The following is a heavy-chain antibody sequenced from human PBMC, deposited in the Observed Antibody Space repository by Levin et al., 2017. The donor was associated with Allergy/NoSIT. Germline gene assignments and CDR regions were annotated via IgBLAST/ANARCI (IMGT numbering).Heavy chain of an antibody. CDR3: ASHGHDDHGDPSWFDP. Sequence: SETLSLTCTVSGGSISSTTYYWAWIRQPPEKGLEWIGSIYYTGSTYYNPSLRSRVTIYVDTSKNQFSLKLTSVAAADTAMYYWASHGHDDHGDPSWFDPWGQGTAVTVSS. V-gene: IGHV4-39*01. CDR2: IYYTGST. J-gene: IGHJ5*02. CDR1: GGSISSTTYY. D-gene: IGHD4-17*01.